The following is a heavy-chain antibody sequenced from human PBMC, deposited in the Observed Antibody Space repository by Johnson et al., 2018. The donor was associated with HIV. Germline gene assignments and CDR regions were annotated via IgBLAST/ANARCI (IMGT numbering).Heavy chain of an antibody. V-gene: IGHV3-30*03. Sequence: QVQLVESGGGVVQPGRSLRLSCAASGFTFSSYGMHWVRQAPGKGLEWVAVISYDGSNRYYSDSVKGRFTISRDNSKNTLYLQMNSLRAEDTAIYYCARSDSGYDAFDIWGQGTMVSVSS. CDR2: ISYDGSNR. J-gene: IGHJ3*02. CDR1: GFTFSSYG. CDR3: ARSDSGYDAFDI. D-gene: IGHD5-12*01.